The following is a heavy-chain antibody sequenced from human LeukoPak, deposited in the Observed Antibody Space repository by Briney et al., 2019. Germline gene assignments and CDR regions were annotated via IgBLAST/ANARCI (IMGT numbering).Heavy chain of an antibody. D-gene: IGHD5-18*01. CDR2: MNPNSGNT. CDR1: GYTFTSYD. J-gene: IGHJ4*02. Sequence: EASVKVSCKASGYTFTSYDINWVRQATGQGLEWMGWMNPNSGNTGYAQKFQGRVTMTRNTSISTAYMELSSLRSEDTAVYYCARGLRGYSYGYSCPALGYWGQGTLVTVSS. CDR3: ARGLRGYSYGYSCPALGY. V-gene: IGHV1-8*01.